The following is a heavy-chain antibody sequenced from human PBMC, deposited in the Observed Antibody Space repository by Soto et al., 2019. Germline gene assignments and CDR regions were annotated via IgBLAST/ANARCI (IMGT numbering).Heavy chain of an antibody. Sequence: DVQLVESGGGLIQPGESLRLSCAASGFSVSDSYMSWVRQAPGKGLEWVSIVYAGGETYYADSLKGRFTISRDSSNNILYLQTHNLRAEDSAVYYCARDPISYGPGVNEYWGQGTLVTVSS. CDR1: GFSVSDSY. V-gene: IGHV3-53*01. D-gene: IGHD5-18*01. J-gene: IGHJ4*02. CDR2: VYAGGET. CDR3: ARDPISYGPGVNEY.